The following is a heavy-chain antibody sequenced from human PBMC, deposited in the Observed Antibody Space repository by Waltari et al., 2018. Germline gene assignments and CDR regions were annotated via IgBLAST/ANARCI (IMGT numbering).Heavy chain of an antibody. Sequence: QVQLVQSGAEVKKPGSSVKVSCKASGGTFSSYAISWVRQAPGQGLEWMGGIIPIFGTANYAQKLQGRVTMTTDTSTSTAYMELRSLRSDDTAVYYCARELTRFFSGSGYWGQGTLVTVSS. CDR3: ARELTRFFSGSGY. CDR1: GGTFSSYA. D-gene: IGHD3-9*01. J-gene: IGHJ4*02. CDR2: IIPIFGTA. V-gene: IGHV1-69*06.